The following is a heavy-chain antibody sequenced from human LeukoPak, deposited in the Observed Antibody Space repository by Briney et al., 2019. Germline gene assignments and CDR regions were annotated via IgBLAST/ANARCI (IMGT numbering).Heavy chain of an antibody. CDR3: ASWTTVSLNFDY. J-gene: IGHJ4*02. D-gene: IGHD4-11*01. CDR1: AGSISSVDYY. V-gene: IGHV4-30-4*08. Sequence: PPETLSLTCTVAAGSISSVDYYWSWLRQPPGRGREWIGYIYYSGSTYYNTSLKSRVTISVDTSKNQFSLKLSSVTAADTAVYYCASWTTVSLNFDYWGQGTLVTVSS. CDR2: IYYSGST.